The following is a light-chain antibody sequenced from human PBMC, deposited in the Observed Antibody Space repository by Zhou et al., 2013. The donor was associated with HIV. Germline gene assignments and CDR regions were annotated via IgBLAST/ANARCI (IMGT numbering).Light chain of an antibody. CDR3: QQYGSSP. V-gene: IGKV3-20*01. CDR2: AAS. Sequence: EIVLTQSPATLSLSPGQRATLSCRASQSVSSSYLAWYQQKPGQAPRLLIYAASTRATGIPDRFSGSGSGTDFTLTISRLEPEDFAVYYCQQYGSSPFGQGTKVEIK. J-gene: IGKJ1*01. CDR1: QSVSSSY.